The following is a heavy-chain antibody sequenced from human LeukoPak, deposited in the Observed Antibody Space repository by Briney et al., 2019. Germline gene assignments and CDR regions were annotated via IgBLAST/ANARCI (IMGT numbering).Heavy chain of an antibody. J-gene: IGHJ5*02. Sequence: SETLSLTCTVSGGSISSYCWSWIRQPPGKGLEWIGYIYYSGSTNYNPSLKSRVTISVDTSKNQFSLKLSSVTAADTAVYYCARAVEMATITWFDPWGQGTLVTVSS. D-gene: IGHD5-24*01. CDR2: IYYSGST. V-gene: IGHV4-59*08. CDR1: GGSISSYC. CDR3: ARAVEMATITWFDP.